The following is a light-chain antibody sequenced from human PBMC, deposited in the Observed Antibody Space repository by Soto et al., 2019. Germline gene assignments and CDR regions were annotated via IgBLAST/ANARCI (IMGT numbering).Light chain of an antibody. CDR2: DVS. Sequence: QSALTQPASVSGSPGQSITISCTGTSSDVGGYNYVSWYQQHPGKAPKLMIYDVSNRPSGVSNRFSGSKSGNTASLTISGLQAEEEAGYYCSSYTRRNPPQVGFGGGTKLTVL. CDR3: SSYTRRNPPQVG. CDR1: SSDVGGYNY. V-gene: IGLV2-14*01. J-gene: IGLJ2*01.